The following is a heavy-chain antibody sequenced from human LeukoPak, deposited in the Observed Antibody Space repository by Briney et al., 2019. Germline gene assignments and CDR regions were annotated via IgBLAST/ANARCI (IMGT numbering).Heavy chain of an antibody. Sequence: ASVKVSCKASGYTFTSYAMHWVRQAPGQRLEWMGWINAGNGNTKYSQKFQGRVTITRDTSASTAYMELSSLRSEDTAVYYCARGRWELHYYYYGMDVWGQGTTVTVSS. CDR2: INAGNGNT. CDR3: ARGRWELHYYYYGMDV. CDR1: GYTFTSYA. J-gene: IGHJ6*02. V-gene: IGHV1-3*01. D-gene: IGHD2-15*01.